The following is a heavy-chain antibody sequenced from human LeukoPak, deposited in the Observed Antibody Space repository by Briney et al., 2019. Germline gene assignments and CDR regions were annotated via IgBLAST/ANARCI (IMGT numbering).Heavy chain of an antibody. CDR3: AKAKLCPHCGFDY. D-gene: IGHD5-18*01. CDR1: GFTFTNFA. J-gene: IGHJ4*02. V-gene: IGHV3-23*01. CDR2: ISANGGRT. Sequence: GGSLRLSCVTSGFTFTNFAMSWVRQAPGKGLEWVSSISANGGRTFYADSVKGRVSISRDTSKSTLYLQMNSLRAEDTAVYYCAKAKLCPHCGFDYWGQGTLVTVSS.